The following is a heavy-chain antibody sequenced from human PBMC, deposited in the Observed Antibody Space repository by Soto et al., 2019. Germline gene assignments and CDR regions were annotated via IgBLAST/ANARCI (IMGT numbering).Heavy chain of an antibody. D-gene: IGHD3-10*01. V-gene: IGHV4-34*01. CDR3: ARGSVTMVRGVIPSVYYYYYYYMDV. CDR1: GGSFSGYY. J-gene: IGHJ6*03. Sequence: SETLSLTCAVYGGSFSGYYWSWIRQPPGKGLEWIGEINHSGSTNYNPSLKSRDTISEDTSKNQFSLKLSSVTAADTAVYYCARGSVTMVRGVIPSVYYYYYYYMDVWGKGTTVTVSS. CDR2: INHSGST.